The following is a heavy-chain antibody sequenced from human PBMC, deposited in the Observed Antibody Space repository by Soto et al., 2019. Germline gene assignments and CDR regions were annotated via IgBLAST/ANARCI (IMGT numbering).Heavy chain of an antibody. CDR2: ISWNSGSI. Sequence: EVQLVESGGGLVQPGRSLRLSCAASGFTFDDYAMHWVRQAPGKGLEWVSGISWNSGSIGYADSVKGRFTISRDNAKNSLYLQMNSLRAEDTALYYCAKSLYSSSPGGDGYWGQGTLVTVSS. D-gene: IGHD6-6*01. V-gene: IGHV3-9*01. J-gene: IGHJ4*02. CDR3: AKSLYSSSPGGDGY. CDR1: GFTFDDYA.